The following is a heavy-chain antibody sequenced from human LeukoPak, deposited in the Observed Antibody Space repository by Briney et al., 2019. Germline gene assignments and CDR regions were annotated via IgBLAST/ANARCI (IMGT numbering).Heavy chain of an antibody. CDR3: ARRLGDY. CDR1: GLTSSNDV. Sequence: VGSLRLSCAASGLTSSNDVMDWVRQTPGKGLEWVSAVTGTGNTYYADSVKGRFTISRDNSKNMVYLQMNSLSADDTAVYHCARRLGDYWGQGTLSPSPQ. CDR2: VTGTGNT. J-gene: IGHJ4*02. V-gene: IGHV3-23*01.